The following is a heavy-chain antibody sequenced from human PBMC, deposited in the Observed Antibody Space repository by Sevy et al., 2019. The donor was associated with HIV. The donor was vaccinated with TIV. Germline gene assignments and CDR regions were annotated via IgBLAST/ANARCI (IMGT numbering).Heavy chain of an antibody. CDR1: GFTFSDYS. CDR2: ISYDGSNK. Sequence: GGSLRLSCAASGFTFSDYSMHWVRQAPGKGLEWVATISYDGSNKHYGDSVKGRFTLSGDNSKNSLFLQMNSLRAEDTAVYYCALERLSSNVAEYFQNWGQGTLVTVSS. V-gene: IGHV3-30-3*01. D-gene: IGHD1-1*01. J-gene: IGHJ1*01. CDR3: ALERLSSNVAEYFQN.